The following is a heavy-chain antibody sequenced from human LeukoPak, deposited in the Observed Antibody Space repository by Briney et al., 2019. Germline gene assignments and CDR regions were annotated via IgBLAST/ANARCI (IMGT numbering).Heavy chain of an antibody. V-gene: IGHV4-59*01. CDR3: ALEWELGKVDY. D-gene: IGHD1-26*01. CDR2: IYYSGST. CDR1: GGSISSYY. Sequence: SETLSLTCTVSGGSISSYYWSWLRQPPGKGLESIGYIYYSGSTNYNPSLKSRVTISVDTSKNQFSLKLSSVTAADTAVYYRALEWELGKVDYWGQGTLVTVSS. J-gene: IGHJ4*02.